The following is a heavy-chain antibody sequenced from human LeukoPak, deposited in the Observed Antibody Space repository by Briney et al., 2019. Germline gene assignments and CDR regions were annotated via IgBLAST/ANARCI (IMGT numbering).Heavy chain of an antibody. Sequence: SETLSLTCNVSGASINNYWWNWIRLPLGKGPEWIGSIYYSGTTYSDPSLKSRVTISVDSSKSQFSLKLSSVPAADTAVYYCARDRRGYGNYAGGFDYWGQGILVTVSA. CDR1: GASINNYW. CDR3: ARDRRGYGNYAGGFDY. J-gene: IGHJ4*02. D-gene: IGHD4-11*01. V-gene: IGHV4-59*01. CDR2: IYYSGTT.